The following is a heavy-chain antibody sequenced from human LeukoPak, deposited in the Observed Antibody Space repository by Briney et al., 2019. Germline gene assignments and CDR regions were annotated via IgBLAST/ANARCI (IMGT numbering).Heavy chain of an antibody. V-gene: IGHV4-39*07. CDR3: ARVSGSYYVLGY. CDR1: GGSISSSSYY. CDR2: IYYSGST. J-gene: IGHJ4*02. D-gene: IGHD1-26*01. Sequence: SETLSLTCTVSGGSISSSSYYWGWIRQPPGKGLEWIGSIYYSGSTYYNPSLKSRVTISVDTSKNQFSLKLSSATAADTAVYYCARVSGSYYVLGYWGQGTLVTVSS.